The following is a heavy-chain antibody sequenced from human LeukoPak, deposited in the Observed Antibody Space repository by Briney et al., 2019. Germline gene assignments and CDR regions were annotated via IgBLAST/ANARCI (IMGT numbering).Heavy chain of an antibody. V-gene: IGHV4-61*02. J-gene: IGHJ4*02. CDR2: IYTSGST. CDR1: GGSISSGSYY. CDR3: AREAIRGRNYYDSSGQKGLDY. D-gene: IGHD3-22*01. Sequence: SETLSLTCTVSGGSISSGSYYWSWIRQPAGKGLEWIGRIYTSGSTNYNPYLKSRVTISVDTSKNQFSLKLSSVTAADTAVYYCAREAIRGRNYYDSSGQKGLDYWGQGTLVTVSS.